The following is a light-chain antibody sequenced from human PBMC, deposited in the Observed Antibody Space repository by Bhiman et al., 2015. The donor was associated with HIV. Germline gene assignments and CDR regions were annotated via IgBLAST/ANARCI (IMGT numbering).Light chain of an antibody. V-gene: IGLV1-40*01. CDR3: QSYDYRLSGSYV. Sequence: QSVLTQPPSVSGAPGQRITISCTGTSSNIGSSFHVHWYQQLPGAAPRLLIYDNTIRPSGVPDRFSVSKSDTSASLAITGLQAEDEADYYCQSYDYRLSGSYVFGTGTKVTVL. CDR1: SSNIGSSFH. J-gene: IGLJ1*01. CDR2: DNT.